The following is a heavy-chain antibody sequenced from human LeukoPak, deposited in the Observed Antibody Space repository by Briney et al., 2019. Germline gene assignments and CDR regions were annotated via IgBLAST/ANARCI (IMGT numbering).Heavy chain of an antibody. CDR2: ISSSSSYI. CDR3: ARVGYGSTFYFDY. Sequence: GGSLRLSCAASGFTFSSYSMNWVRQAPGKGLEWVSSISSSSSYIYYADSVEGRFTISRDNAKNSLYLQMNSLRAEDTAVYYCARVGYGSTFYFDYWGQGTLVTVSS. CDR1: GFTFSSYS. V-gene: IGHV3-21*01. D-gene: IGHD3-10*01. J-gene: IGHJ4*02.